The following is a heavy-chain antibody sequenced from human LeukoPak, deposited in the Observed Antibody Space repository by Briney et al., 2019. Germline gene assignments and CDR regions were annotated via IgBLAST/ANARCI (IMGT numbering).Heavy chain of an antibody. CDR2: ISSNGGST. J-gene: IGHJ4*02. CDR1: GFTFSSYA. D-gene: IGHD4-17*01. V-gene: IGHV3-64*01. Sequence: PGGSLRLSCAASGFTFSSYAMHWVRQAPGKGLEYVSAISSNGGSTYYANSVKGRFTISRDNSKNTLYLQMGSLRAEDMAVYYCARAGNYGDYSPGDYWGQGTLVTVSS. CDR3: ARAGNYGDYSPGDY.